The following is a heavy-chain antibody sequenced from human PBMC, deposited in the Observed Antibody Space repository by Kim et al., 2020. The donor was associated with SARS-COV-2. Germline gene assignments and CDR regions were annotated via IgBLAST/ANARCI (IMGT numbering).Heavy chain of an antibody. V-gene: IGHV3-13*04. CDR1: GFTFSSYD. D-gene: IGHD6-13*01. CDR2: IGTAGDT. CDR3: ARVRYGSSWYGDAFDI. J-gene: IGHJ3*02. Sequence: GGSLRLSCAASGFTFSSYDMHWVRQATGKGLEWVSAIGTAGDTYYPGSVKGRFTISRENAKNSLYLQMNSLRAGDTAVYYCARVRYGSSWYGDAFDIWGQGTMVTVSS.